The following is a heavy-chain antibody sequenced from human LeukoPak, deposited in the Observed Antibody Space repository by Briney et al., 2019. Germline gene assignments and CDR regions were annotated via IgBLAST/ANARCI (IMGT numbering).Heavy chain of an antibody. Sequence: PGGSLRLSCPASGFTFSGFGMSWVRQAPGKGLQWVAFISYDGSNKYYADSVKGRFTISRDNSKNTLYLQMNSLRAEDTAVYYCARAHYGSGADYFDYWGQGTLVTVSS. CDR1: GFTFSGFG. CDR3: ARAHYGSGADYFDY. J-gene: IGHJ4*02. V-gene: IGHV3-30*03. CDR2: ISYDGSNK. D-gene: IGHD3-10*01.